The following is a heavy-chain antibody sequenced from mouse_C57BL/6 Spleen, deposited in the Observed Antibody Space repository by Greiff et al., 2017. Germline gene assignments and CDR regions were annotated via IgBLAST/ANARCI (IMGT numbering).Heavy chain of an antibody. V-gene: IGHV14-3*01. CDR2: IDPANGNT. CDR3: ASGDYYGSSYVWFAY. D-gene: IGHD1-1*01. CDR1: GFNIKNTY. Sequence: VQLQQSVAELVRPGASVKLSCTASGFNIKNTYMHWVKQRPEQGLEWIGRIDPANGNTKYAPKFQGKATITADTSSNTAYLQLSSLTSEDTAIYYCASGDYYGSSYVWFAYWGQGTLVTVSA. J-gene: IGHJ3*01.